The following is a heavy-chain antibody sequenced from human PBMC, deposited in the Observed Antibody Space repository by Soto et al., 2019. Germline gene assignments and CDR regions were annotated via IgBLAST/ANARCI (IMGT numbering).Heavy chain of an antibody. CDR2: VFHNGNS. Sequence: SETLSLTCAVSCVSITTTNWWTWVRQPPGKGLEWIGEVFHNGNSNYNPSLKSRLTISLDRSKNQFSLKLTSVTAADTAVYYCARGFGGNSGTYDRWGHGTLVTVSS. CDR3: ARGFGGNSGTYDR. V-gene: IGHV4-4*02. D-gene: IGHD2-21*02. CDR1: CVSITTTNW. J-gene: IGHJ5*02.